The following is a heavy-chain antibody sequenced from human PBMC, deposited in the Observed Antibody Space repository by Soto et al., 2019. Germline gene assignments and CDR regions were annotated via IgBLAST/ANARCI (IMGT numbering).Heavy chain of an antibody. V-gene: IGHV4-59*01. D-gene: IGHD3-10*01. CDR1: GGSISSYY. CDR2: IYYSGST. J-gene: IGHJ3*02. CDR3: ARVYAGSDPPRSHDAFDI. Sequence: SETLSLTCTVSGGSISSYYWSWIRQPPGKGLEWIGYIYYSGSTNYNPSLKSRVTISVDTSKNQFSLKLSSVTAADTAVYYCARVYAGSDPPRSHDAFDIWGQGTMVTVSS.